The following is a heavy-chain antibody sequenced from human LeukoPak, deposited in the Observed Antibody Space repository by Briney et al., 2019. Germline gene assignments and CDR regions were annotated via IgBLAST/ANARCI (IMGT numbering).Heavy chain of an antibody. V-gene: IGHV3-30*18. CDR2: ISYDGSEQ. Sequence: GGSLRLSCAASGFTFSSYGMHWVRQAPGKGLEWVAVISYDGSEQYYADSVRGLFTISRDNSKNTLYLQMSNLRAEDTAVYYCVKGYDYYMDVWGKGTTVTISS. CDR3: VKGYDYYMDV. CDR1: GFTFSSYG. J-gene: IGHJ6*03.